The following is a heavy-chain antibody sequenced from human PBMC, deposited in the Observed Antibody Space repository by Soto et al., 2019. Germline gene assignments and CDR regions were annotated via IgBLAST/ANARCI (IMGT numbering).Heavy chain of an antibody. D-gene: IGHD2-15*01. CDR3: ARRSHTNWPAY. J-gene: IGHJ5*01. Sequence: SETLSLTCTVSGGSLTGGSISSTTYSWGWMRQPPGKGLEWIASFFIGGNTYYNPSLKSRVTTSVDTSKNQFSLKLSSVTAADTAVYYCARRSHTNWPAYWGHGTQVTVSS. CDR1: GGSLTGGSISSTTYS. CDR2: FFIGGNT. V-gene: IGHV4-39*01.